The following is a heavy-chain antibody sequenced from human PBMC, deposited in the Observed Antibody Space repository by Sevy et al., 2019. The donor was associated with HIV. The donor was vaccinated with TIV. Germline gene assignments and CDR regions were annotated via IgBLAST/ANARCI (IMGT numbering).Heavy chain of an antibody. CDR2: IKSNTDGGTT. J-gene: IGHJ4*02. CDR1: GFTFSKAW. CDR3: TTKKDFWSGYFYFDY. V-gene: IGHV3-15*01. D-gene: IGHD3-3*01. Sequence: GGSLRLSCAASGFTFSKAWMSWVRQAPGKGLERVGRIKSNTDGGTTDYAEPVKGRFTISRDDSKNTLYLQVNSLKTDDTAVYYCTTKKDFWSGYFYFDYWGQGTLVTVSS.